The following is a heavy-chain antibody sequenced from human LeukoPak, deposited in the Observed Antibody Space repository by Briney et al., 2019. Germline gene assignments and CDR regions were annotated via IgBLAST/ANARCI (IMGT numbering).Heavy chain of an antibody. CDR2: IYTTGST. V-gene: IGHV4-4*07. Sequence: SETPSLTCTVSGGSISSYYWTWIRQPAGKGLEWIGRIYTTGSTNYNPSLNSRVTMSVDTSKNQFSLKLSSVTAADTAVYYCARGWYYDILTGYYSAFDYWGQGTLVTVSS. J-gene: IGHJ4*02. CDR3: ARGWYYDILTGYYSAFDY. CDR1: GGSISSYY. D-gene: IGHD3-9*01.